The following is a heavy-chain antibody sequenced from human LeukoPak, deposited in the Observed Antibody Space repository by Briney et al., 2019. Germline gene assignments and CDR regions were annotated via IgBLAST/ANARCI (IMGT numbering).Heavy chain of an antibody. CDR2: IYRGGSK. Sequence: PGGSLRLSCGASGFTVTDYYMHWVRQAPGKGLEWASVIYRGGSKYYADSVKGRFIISRDNSNNTLDLQLNSLRAEDTAVYYCAREPPMGSYYYGMDVWGQGTTVTVSS. CDR1: GFTVTDYY. D-gene: IGHD3-10*01. CDR3: AREPPMGSYYYGMDV. J-gene: IGHJ6*02. V-gene: IGHV3-66*01.